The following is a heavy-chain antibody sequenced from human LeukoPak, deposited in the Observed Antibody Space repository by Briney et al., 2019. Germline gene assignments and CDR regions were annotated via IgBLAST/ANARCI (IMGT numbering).Heavy chain of an antibody. CDR3: ARGLGGSYSDY. J-gene: IGHJ4*02. Sequence: SETLSHTCAVHGGSFRGYYWSSIRHPPGKGLEWIGEINHSGSTNYNPSLKSRVTISVDTSKNQFSLKLSSVTAADTAVYYCARGLGGSYSDYWGQGTLVTVSS. D-gene: IGHD1-26*01. V-gene: IGHV4-34*01. CDR1: GGSFRGYY. CDR2: INHSGST.